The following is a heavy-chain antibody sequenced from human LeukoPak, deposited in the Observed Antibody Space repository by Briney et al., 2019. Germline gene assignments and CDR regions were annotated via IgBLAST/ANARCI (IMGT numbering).Heavy chain of an antibody. V-gene: IGHV4-4*09. J-gene: IGHJ4*02. Sequence: SETLSLTCTVSGGSISSYYWSWIRQPPGKGLEWIGYIYTSGSTNYNPSLKSRVTISVDTSKNQFSRKLSSVTAADTAVYYCARRPSGWYGIDYWGQGTLVTVSS. CDR1: GGSISSYY. CDR3: ARRPSGWYGIDY. D-gene: IGHD6-19*01. CDR2: IYTSGST.